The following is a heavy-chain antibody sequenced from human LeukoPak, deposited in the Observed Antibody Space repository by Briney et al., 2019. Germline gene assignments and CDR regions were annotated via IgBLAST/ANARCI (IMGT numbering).Heavy chain of an antibody. Sequence: PSETLSLTCTVSGGSISSFYWSWIRQSPGKGLEWIGYIYYSGSTNYNPSLKSRVAISVDTSKNQFSLKLSSVTAADTAMYYCARTNSVFYYFDYWGQGTLVTVSS. CDR1: GGSISSFY. CDR3: ARTNSVFYYFDY. D-gene: IGHD1/OR15-1a*01. CDR2: IYYSGST. J-gene: IGHJ4*02. V-gene: IGHV4-59*01.